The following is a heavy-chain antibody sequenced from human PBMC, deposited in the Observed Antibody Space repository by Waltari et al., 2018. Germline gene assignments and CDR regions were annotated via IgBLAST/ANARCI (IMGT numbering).Heavy chain of an antibody. CDR1: GGSISSGGYY. J-gene: IGHJ4*02. CDR3: ARLPLDGYNSWWWGNDY. D-gene: IGHD5-12*01. Sequence: QVQLQESGPGLVKPSQTLSLTCTVSGGSISSGGYYWSWIRQHPGKGLEWLGELNHRGSTNYNPARKSRVTISVDTSKNQFSLKLSSVTAADTAVYYCARLPLDGYNSWWWGNDYWGQGTLVTVSS. V-gene: IGHV4-31*03. CDR2: LNHRGST.